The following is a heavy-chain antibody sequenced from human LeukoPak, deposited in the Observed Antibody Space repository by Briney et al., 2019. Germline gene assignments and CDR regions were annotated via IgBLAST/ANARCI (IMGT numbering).Heavy chain of an antibody. J-gene: IGHJ4*02. V-gene: IGHV3-30*04. CDR3: ARDRGYSYGLDY. CDR2: ISYDGSNK. D-gene: IGHD5-18*01. Sequence: AGGSLRLSCAASGFTFSSYAMSWVRQAPGKGLEWVAVISYDGSNKYYADSVKGRFTISRDNSKNTLYLQMNSLRAEDTAVYYCARDRGYSYGLDYWGQGTLVTVSS. CDR1: GFTFSSYA.